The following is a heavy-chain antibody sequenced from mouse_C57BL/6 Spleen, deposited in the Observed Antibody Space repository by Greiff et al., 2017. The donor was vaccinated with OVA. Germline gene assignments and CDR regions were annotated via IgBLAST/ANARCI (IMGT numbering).Heavy chain of an antibody. CDR3: ARVGSYDGVFDD. CDR2: IYPGDGDT. V-gene: IGHV1-82*01. D-gene: IGHD2-12*01. CDR1: GYAFSSSW. J-gene: IGHJ2*01. Sequence: QVQLQQSGPELVKPGASVKISCKASGYAFSSSWMNWVKQRPGKGLEWIGRIYPGDGDTNYNGKFKGKATLTADKSSSTAYMQLSSLSSEDSAVYSCARVGSYDGVFDDWGQGTTLTVSS.